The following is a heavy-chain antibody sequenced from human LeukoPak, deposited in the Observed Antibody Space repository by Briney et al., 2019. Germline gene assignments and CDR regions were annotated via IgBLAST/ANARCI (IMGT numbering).Heavy chain of an antibody. V-gene: IGHV4-34*01. D-gene: IGHD6-19*01. CDR2: INHSGST. CDR1: GGSFSGCY. CDR3: AARHYWNMGGSSGWREDY. Sequence: PSETLSLTCAVYGGSFSGCYWSWIRQPPGKGLEWIGEINHSGSTNYNPSLKSRVTISVDTSKNQFSLKLSSVTAVDTAVYYCAARHYWNMGGSSGWREDYWGQGTLVTVSS. J-gene: IGHJ4*02.